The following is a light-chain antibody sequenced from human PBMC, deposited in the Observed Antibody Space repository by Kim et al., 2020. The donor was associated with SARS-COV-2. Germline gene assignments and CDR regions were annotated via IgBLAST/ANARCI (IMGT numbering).Light chain of an antibody. CDR1: SSDVGGYNY. CDR2: EVS. CDR3: SSYAGSNNPYV. Sequence: QSALIQPPSASGSPGPSVTISCPGTSSDVGGYNYVSWYQQHPGKAPKLMIYEVSKRPSGVPDRFSGSKSGNTASLTVSGLQAEDEADYYCSSYAGSNNPYVFGTGTKVTVL. V-gene: IGLV2-8*01. J-gene: IGLJ1*01.